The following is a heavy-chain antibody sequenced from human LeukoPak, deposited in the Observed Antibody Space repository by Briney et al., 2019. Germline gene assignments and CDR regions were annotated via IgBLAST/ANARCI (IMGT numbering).Heavy chain of an antibody. V-gene: IGHV3-21*01. D-gene: IGHD1-14*01. CDR3: ARDPGPGVNYNWFDP. J-gene: IGHJ5*02. CDR1: GFTFSSYS. CDR2: ISSSSSYI. Sequence: GGSLRLSCAASGFTFSSYSMNWVRQAPGKGLEWVSSISSSSSYICYADSVKGRFTISRDNAKNSLYLQMNSLRAEDTAVYYCARDPGPGVNYNWFDPWGQGTLVTVSS.